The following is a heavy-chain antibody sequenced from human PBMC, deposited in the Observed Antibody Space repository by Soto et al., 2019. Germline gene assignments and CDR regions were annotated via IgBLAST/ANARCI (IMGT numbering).Heavy chain of an antibody. CDR1: GFTFSSYS. Sequence: GGSLRLSCAASGFTFSSYSMNWVRQAPGKGLEWVSSISSSSSYIYYADSVKGRFTISRDNAKNSLYLQMNSLRAEDTAVYYCARVHGYCSGGSCQTFDYWGQGTLVTVSS. CDR2: ISSSSSYI. J-gene: IGHJ4*02. CDR3: ARVHGYCSGGSCQTFDY. D-gene: IGHD2-15*01. V-gene: IGHV3-21*01.